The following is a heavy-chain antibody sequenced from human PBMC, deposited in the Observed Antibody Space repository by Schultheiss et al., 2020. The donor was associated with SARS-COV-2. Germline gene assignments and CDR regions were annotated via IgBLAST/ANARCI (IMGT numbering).Heavy chain of an antibody. D-gene: IGHD2-2*02. Sequence: SETLSLTCTVSGGSISSYYWSWIRQPPGKGLEWIGYIYYSGSTYYNPSLKSRVTISVDKSKNQFSLKLSSVTAADTAVYYCARDSEPIVVVPAAIIYWGQGTLVTVSS. CDR1: GGSISSYY. CDR3: ARDSEPIVVVPAAIIY. CDR2: IYYSGST. J-gene: IGHJ4*02. V-gene: IGHV4-59*12.